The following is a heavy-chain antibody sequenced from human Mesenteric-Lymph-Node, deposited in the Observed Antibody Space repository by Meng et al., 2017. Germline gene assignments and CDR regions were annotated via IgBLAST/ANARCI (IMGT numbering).Heavy chain of an antibody. D-gene: IGHD4-23*01. CDR3: ARGGDYGGNYGHYFDY. J-gene: IGHJ4*02. Sequence: VQLQESGPGLVKPSQTLSLTCTVSGGSISSGGYYWSWIRQHPGKGLEWIGYIYYSGSTYYNPSLKSRVTISVDTSKNQFSLKLSSVTAADTAVYYCARGGDYGGNYGHYFDYWGQGTLVTVSS. V-gene: IGHV4-31*03. CDR2: IYYSGST. CDR1: GGSISSGGYY.